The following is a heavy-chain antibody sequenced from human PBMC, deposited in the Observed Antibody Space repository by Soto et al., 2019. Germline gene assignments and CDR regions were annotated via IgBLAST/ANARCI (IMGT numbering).Heavy chain of an antibody. CDR1: GFTFRTYA. CDR2: ISGSGSTR. Sequence: GGSLRLSCGASGFTFRTYAMSWVRQAPGKGLEWVSVISGSGSTRSSAESVKGRFTISRDNSKNTLYLQMDSLRAEDTAVYYCARDAGYSYGPFGYWGQGTLVTVSS. V-gene: IGHV3-23*01. CDR3: ARDAGYSYGPFGY. J-gene: IGHJ4*02. D-gene: IGHD5-18*01.